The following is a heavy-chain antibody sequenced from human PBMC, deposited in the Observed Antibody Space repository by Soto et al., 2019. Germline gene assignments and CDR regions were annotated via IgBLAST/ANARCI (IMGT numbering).Heavy chain of an antibody. J-gene: IGHJ4*02. CDR1: GFTFSSYW. D-gene: IGHD3-3*01. V-gene: IGHV3-74*01. CDR3: ARDQFIKGSGYLSFDY. Sequence: GSLRLSCAASGFTFSSYWMHWVRQAPGKGLVWVSRINSDGSSTSYADSMKGRFTFSRDNAKNTLYLQMDSLRAEDTAVYYCARDQFIKGSGYLSFDYWGQGTPVTVSS. CDR2: INSDGSST.